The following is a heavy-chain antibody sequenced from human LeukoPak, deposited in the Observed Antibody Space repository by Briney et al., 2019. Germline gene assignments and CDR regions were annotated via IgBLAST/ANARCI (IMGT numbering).Heavy chain of an antibody. V-gene: IGHV3-15*01. J-gene: IGHJ4*02. Sequence: GGSLRLSCAASGFTFTRYWMYWVRQAPGKGLEWVGRIKSKTDGGTTDYAAPVKGRFTISRDDSKNTLYLQMNSLKTEDTAVYYCTTEVGPLYYYDSSGYYTYYFDYWGQGTLVTVSS. CDR1: GFTFTRYW. CDR2: IKSKTDGGTT. CDR3: TTEVGPLYYYDSSGYYTYYFDY. D-gene: IGHD3-22*01.